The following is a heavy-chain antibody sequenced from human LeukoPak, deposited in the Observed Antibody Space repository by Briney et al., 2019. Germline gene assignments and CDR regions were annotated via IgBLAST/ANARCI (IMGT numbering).Heavy chain of an antibody. CDR3: ASEGYCSGGSCYSAY. D-gene: IGHD2-15*01. J-gene: IGHJ4*02. V-gene: IGHV3-30*03. Sequence: GGSLRLSCAASGFTFSSYGMHWVRQAPGKGLEWVAVISYDGSNKYYADSVKGRFTISRDNSKNTLYLQMNSLRAEDTAVYYCASEGYCSGGSCYSAYWGQGTLVTVSS. CDR2: ISYDGSNK. CDR1: GFTFSSYG.